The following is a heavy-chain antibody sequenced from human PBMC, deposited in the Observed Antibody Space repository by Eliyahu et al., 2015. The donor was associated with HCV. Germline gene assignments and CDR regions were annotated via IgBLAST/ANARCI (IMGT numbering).Heavy chain of an antibody. V-gene: IGHV4-59*01. D-gene: IGHD2-2*03. J-gene: IGHJ6*02. CDR2: IYYSGST. CDR1: GXSISXXY. CDR3: ARDGYCSSTSCRPGMDV. Sequence: QVQLQESGPGLVKPSETLSLTCXVSGXSISXXYWSWIRQPPGKGLEWXGYIYYSGSTNYNPSLKSRVTISVDTSKNQFSLKLSSVTAADTAVYYCARDGYCSSTSCRPGMDVWGQGTTVTVSS.